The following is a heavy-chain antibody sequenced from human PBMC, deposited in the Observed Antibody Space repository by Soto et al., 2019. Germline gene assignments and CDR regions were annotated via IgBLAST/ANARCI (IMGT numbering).Heavy chain of an antibody. V-gene: IGHV1-8*01. CDR3: ARGVDNGVDV. J-gene: IGHJ6*02. D-gene: IGHD2-8*01. CDR2: GAT. Sequence: GATGYAQKFQGRVTMTRDTSISTVYMELSNLRSEDTAIYYCARGVDNGVDVWGQGSTVTVSS.